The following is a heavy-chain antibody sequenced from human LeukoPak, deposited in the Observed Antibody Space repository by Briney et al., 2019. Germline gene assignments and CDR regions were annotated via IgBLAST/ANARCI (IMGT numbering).Heavy chain of an antibody. D-gene: IGHD5-18*01. CDR2: TYISGST. Sequence: SETLSLTCTVSGGSISSYYWSWIRQPAGKGLEWIGRTYISGSTNYNPSLKSRVTISVDTSKNQFSLKLSSVTAADTAVYYCARLRGYSYGSVRFDPWGQGTLVTVSS. CDR1: GGSISSYY. CDR3: ARLRGYSYGSVRFDP. V-gene: IGHV4-4*07. J-gene: IGHJ5*02.